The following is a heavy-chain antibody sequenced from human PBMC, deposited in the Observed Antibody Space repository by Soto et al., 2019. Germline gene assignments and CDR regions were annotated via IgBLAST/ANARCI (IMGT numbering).Heavy chain of an antibody. CDR3: ARDLCPLGSGSPCPTYGMDL. V-gene: IGHV1-2*02. D-gene: IGHD3-10*01. CDR1: GYSFTGHY. Sequence: QVQLVQSGAEVKPPGASVKVSCKASGYSFTGHYMHWVRQVPGKRLAFLGWLKPDNGGTYYAPKFQGRVTLTRDTSTTTAYMELSGLHSDDTAVYYCARDLCPLGSGSPCPTYGMDLWGQGTTVAVSS. J-gene: IGHJ6*02. CDR2: LKPDNGGT.